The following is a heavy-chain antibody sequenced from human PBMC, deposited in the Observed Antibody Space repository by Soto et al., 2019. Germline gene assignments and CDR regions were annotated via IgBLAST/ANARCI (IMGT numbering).Heavy chain of an antibody. CDR2: ISTYNGNT. CDR1: GYTFTDYG. J-gene: IGHJ4*02. V-gene: IGHV1-18*04. CDR3: AREEGISDWHAFDY. Sequence: ASVKVSCKAPGYTFTDYGISWVRQAPGQGLEWMGWISTYNGNTIYAQKIQGRVTMTTDTSTSTAYVELRSLRSDDTAVYYCAREEGISDWHAFDYWGQGTLVTVSS. D-gene: IGHD6-19*01.